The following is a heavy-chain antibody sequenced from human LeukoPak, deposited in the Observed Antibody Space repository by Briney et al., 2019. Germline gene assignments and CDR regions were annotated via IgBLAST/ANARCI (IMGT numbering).Heavy chain of an antibody. D-gene: IGHD2-2*02. CDR2: ISSSNIYI. CDR3: ARDNWVVPPAIGLEYYYYYVDV. J-gene: IGHJ6*03. Sequence: GGSLRLSCAASGFTFSSYSMNWVRQAPGKGLEWVSSISSSNIYIYYADSVKGRFTISRDNAKNSLYLQMNSLRAEDTAVYYCARDNWVVPPAIGLEYYYYYVDVWGKGTTVTVSS. V-gene: IGHV3-21*01. CDR1: GFTFSSYS.